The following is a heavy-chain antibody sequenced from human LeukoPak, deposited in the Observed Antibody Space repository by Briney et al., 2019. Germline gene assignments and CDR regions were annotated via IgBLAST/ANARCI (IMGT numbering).Heavy chain of an antibody. V-gene: IGHV3-7*01. CDR3: ARDMPSVVVAAIDY. CDR2: IKEDGRQT. CDR1: GSTFNGHW. Sequence: PGGSLRLSCVGSGSTFNGHWLTWVRQAPGRGLEWVASIKEDGRQTHYVDSVKGRYTISRDNAKNSLYLQMNSLRAEDTAVYYCARDMPSVVVAAIDYWGQGTLVTVSS. J-gene: IGHJ4*02. D-gene: IGHD2-15*01.